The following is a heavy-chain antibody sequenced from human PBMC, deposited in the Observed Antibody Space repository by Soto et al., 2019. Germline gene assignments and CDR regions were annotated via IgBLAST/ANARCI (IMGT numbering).Heavy chain of an antibody. J-gene: IGHJ3*02. CDR3: ASSGVAVAGTPILDAFDI. D-gene: IGHD6-19*01. CDR2: IIPIFGTA. Sequence: QVQLVQSGAEVKKPGSSVKVSCKASGGTFSSYAISWVRQAPGQGLEWMGGIIPIFGTANYAQKFQGRVTITADESTSTAYMELSSPRSEDTAVYYCASSGVAVAGTPILDAFDIWGQGTMVTVSS. V-gene: IGHV1-69*01. CDR1: GGTFSSYA.